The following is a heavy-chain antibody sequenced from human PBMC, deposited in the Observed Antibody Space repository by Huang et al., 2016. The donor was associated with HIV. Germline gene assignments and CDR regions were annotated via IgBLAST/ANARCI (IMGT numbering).Heavy chain of an antibody. D-gene: IGHD3-3*01. CDR2: IYYSGST. Sequence: QLQLQESGPGLVKPSETLSLTCSVSGGSISGSSYYWGWIRQPPGKGLEWIGNIYYSGSTYYNPSLKSRVTISVDTSKNQVTLKLNSVTAADTAVYYCVNFIQYYDFPKLMDVWGQGTTVTVSS. CDR1: GGSISGSSYY. V-gene: IGHV4-39*01. CDR3: VNFIQYYDFPKLMDV. J-gene: IGHJ6*02.